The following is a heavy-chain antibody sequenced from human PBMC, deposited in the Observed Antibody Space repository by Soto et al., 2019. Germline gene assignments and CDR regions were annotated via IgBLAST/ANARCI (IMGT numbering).Heavy chain of an antibody. CDR2: INPSGGAT. V-gene: IGHV1-46*01. J-gene: IGHJ4*02. CDR1: GYTFRNYY. Sequence: ASVKVSCKASGYTFRNYYIHWVRQAPGQGLEWMGLINPSGGATSYSQRFQGRVTITKDSSTSTVYMELSSLGSEDTAVYYCGRAFDRSGLYCGQGTLVTVSS. CDR3: GRAFDRSGLY. D-gene: IGHD3-22*01.